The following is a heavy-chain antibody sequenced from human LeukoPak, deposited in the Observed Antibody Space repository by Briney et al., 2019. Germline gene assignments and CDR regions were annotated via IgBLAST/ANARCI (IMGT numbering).Heavy chain of an antibody. CDR1: GFTFSSYW. V-gene: IGHV3-30*18. Sequence: PGGSLRLSCAASGFTFSSYWMNWVRQAPGKGLEWGAVISEDGKNKHYAASVTGRFTISRDNSTNPLYLQLTSPRPEDTAVYYCAKDSGSRSSDYWGQGTLVTVFS. CDR2: ISEDGKNK. D-gene: IGHD6-13*01. CDR3: AKDSGSRSSDY. J-gene: IGHJ4*02.